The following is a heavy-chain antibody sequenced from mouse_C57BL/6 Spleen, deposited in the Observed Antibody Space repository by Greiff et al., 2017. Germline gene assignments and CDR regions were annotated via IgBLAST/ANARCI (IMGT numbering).Heavy chain of an antibody. D-gene: IGHD3-2*02. V-gene: IGHV1-52*01. CDR2: IDPSDSET. CDR3: ALGENSSGPWFAY. J-gene: IGHJ3*01. Sequence: VQLQQPGAELVRPGSSVKLSCKASGYTFTSYWMHWVKQRPIQGLEWIGNIDPSDSETHYNQKFKDKATLTVDKSSSTAYMQLSSLTSEDSAVYYCALGENSSGPWFAYWGQGTLVTVSA. CDR1: GYTFTSYW.